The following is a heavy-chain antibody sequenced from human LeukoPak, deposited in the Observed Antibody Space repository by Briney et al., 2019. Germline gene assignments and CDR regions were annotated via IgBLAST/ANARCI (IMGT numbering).Heavy chain of an antibody. J-gene: IGHJ4*02. Sequence: RASETLSLTCTVSGGSISSGSYYWSWIRQPAGKGLEWIGRTYTSGSTNYNPSLKSRVTISVDTSKNQFSLKLSSVTAADTAVYYCAREMVGTTMIVVVIPFFDYWGQGTLVTVSS. V-gene: IGHV4-61*02. CDR1: GGSISSGSYY. CDR2: TYTSGST. CDR3: AREMVGTTMIVVVIPFFDY. D-gene: IGHD3-22*01.